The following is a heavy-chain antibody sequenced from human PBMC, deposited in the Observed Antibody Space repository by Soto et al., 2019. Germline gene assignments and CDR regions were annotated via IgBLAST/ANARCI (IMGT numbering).Heavy chain of an antibody. CDR1: GGSFSGYY. Sequence: QVQLQQWGAGLLKPSETLSLTCAVYGGSFSGYYWSWIRQPPGKGLEWIGEINHSGSTNYNPSLKXRXTXXVDTSKNQFSLKLSSVTAADTAVYYCARVDGPFDYWGQGTLVTVSS. CDR3: ARVDGPFDY. V-gene: IGHV4-34*01. CDR2: INHSGST. J-gene: IGHJ4*02.